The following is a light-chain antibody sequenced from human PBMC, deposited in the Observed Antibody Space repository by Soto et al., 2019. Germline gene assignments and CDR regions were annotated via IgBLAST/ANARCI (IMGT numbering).Light chain of an antibody. CDR3: SSYTSSSFVV. J-gene: IGLJ1*01. V-gene: IGLV2-14*01. CDR2: DVS. CDR1: SSDVGGYNY. Sequence: QSALTQPASVSGSPGQSITLSCTGTSSDVGGYNYVSWYQQHPGKAPKLMIYDVSNRPSGVSNRFSGSKSGNTASLTISGLQAEDEADYYCSSYTSSSFVVFGTGTKLTVL.